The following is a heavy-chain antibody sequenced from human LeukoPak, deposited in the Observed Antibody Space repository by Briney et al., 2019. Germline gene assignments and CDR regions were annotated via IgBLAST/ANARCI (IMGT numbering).Heavy chain of an antibody. D-gene: IGHD1-26*01. CDR3: ARVAVGANYYYYMDV. CDR1: GGSISSGSYY. V-gene: IGHV4-61*02. Sequence: SETLSLTCTVSGGSISSGSYYWSWIRQPAGKGLEWIGRIYTSGSTNYNPSLKSRVAISVDTSKNQFSLKVSSVTAADTAVYYCARVAVGANYYYYMDVWGSGATVTISS. J-gene: IGHJ6*03. CDR2: IYTSGST.